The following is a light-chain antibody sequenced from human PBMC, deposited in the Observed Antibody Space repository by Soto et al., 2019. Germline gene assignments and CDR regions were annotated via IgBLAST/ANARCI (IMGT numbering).Light chain of an antibody. CDR2: GAT. CDR3: QQYGDSPRV. CDR1: HSVTSDY. Sequence: EIVLTQSPGTLSLSPGERATLSCRASHSVTSDYLAGYQQKPGQAPRLLIYGATKRATGIPDRFSGSGSGTDLNLTISRLEAEDFAVYYCQQYGDSPRVFGQGTKVEIK. J-gene: IGKJ1*01. V-gene: IGKV3-20*01.